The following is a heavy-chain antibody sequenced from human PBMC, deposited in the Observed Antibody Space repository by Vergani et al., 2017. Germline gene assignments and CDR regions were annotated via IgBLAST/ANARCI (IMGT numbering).Heavy chain of an antibody. J-gene: IGHJ6*02. CDR2: IYSGGST. CDR3: ARGPLLFGDYGMDV. Sequence: EVQLVESGGGLVQPGGFLRLFCAASGFTVSSNYMSWVRQAPGKGLEWVSVIYSGGSTYYADSVKGRFTISRDNSKNTLYLQMNSLRAEDTAVYYCARGPLLFGDYGMDVWGQGTTVTVSS. CDR1: GFTVSSNY. V-gene: IGHV3-66*02. D-gene: IGHD3-10*01.